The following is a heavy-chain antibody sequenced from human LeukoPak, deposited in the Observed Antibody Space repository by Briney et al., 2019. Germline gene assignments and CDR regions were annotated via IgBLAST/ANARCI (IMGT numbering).Heavy chain of an antibody. D-gene: IGHD4-17*01. J-gene: IGHJ4*02. Sequence: GGSLRLSCAASGFTFSSYGMHWVRQAPGKGLEWVAFIRYDGNNKYYADSVKGRFTISRDNSKNTLYLQMNSLRVEDTAVYYCASNTLKPTVTYPPTDYWGQGTLVTVSS. CDR1: GFTFSSYG. V-gene: IGHV3-30*02. CDR3: ASNTLKPTVTYPPTDY. CDR2: IRYDGNNK.